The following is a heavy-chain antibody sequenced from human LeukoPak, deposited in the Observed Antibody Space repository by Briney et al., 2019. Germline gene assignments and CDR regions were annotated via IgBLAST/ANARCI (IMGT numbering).Heavy chain of an antibody. CDR2: IYHSGST. D-gene: IGHD3-16*01. V-gene: IGHV4-59*12. Sequence: NSSETLSLTCTGSGGSISSYYWSWIRQPPGKGLEWIGYIYHSGSTYYNPSLKSRVTISVDRSKNQFSLKLSSVTAADTAEYYCARAKWGSYYVDYWGQGTLVTVSS. CDR3: ARAKWGSYYVDY. J-gene: IGHJ4*02. CDR1: GGSISSYY.